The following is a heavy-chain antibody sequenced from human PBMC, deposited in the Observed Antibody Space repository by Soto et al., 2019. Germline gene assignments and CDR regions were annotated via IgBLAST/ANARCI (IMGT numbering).Heavy chain of an antibody. Sequence: EVQLLESGGGLVQPGGSLRLSCAASGFTFSSYAMSWVRQAPGKGLEWVSAISGSGGSTYNADSVKGRFTISRDNSKNTLYLQMNSLRAEDTAVYYCALREMGCSGGSCFSLHDSYYYMDVWGKGTTVTVSS. D-gene: IGHD2-15*01. CDR3: ALREMGCSGGSCFSLHDSYYYMDV. J-gene: IGHJ6*03. CDR2: ISGSGGST. CDR1: GFTFSSYA. V-gene: IGHV3-23*01.